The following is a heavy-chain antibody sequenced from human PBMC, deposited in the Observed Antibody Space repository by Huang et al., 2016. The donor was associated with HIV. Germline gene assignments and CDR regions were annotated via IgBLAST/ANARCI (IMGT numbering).Heavy chain of an antibody. V-gene: IGHV1-58*01. D-gene: IGHD6-19*01. J-gene: IGHJ6*02. CDR1: GFTFTSSA. Sequence: QMQLVQSGPEVTKPGTSVKVSCKASGFTFTSSAVQWVRQARGTRLEVIGWIGVGSGNTNDAQKCQERVTITRDMSTSTAYMELSSLRSEDTAGYYCAAYTSGPAGYYYYYDMDVWGQGTTVTVSS. CDR3: AAYTSGPAGYYYYYDMDV. CDR2: IGVGSGNT.